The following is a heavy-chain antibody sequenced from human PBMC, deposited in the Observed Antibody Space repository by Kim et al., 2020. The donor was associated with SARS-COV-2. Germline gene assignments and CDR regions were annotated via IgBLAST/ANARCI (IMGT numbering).Heavy chain of an antibody. D-gene: IGHD7-27*01. V-gene: IGHV4-34*01. CDR3: VRARLRTGDFDY. Sequence: SETLSLTCAVYGGSFSGSYWSWIRQPPGNGLEWIGEINHSGTTNHNPSLNGRVTISVDTSKNQFSLRLSSVTAADTAVYYCVRARLRTGDFDYWGQGILVTVSS. CDR2: INHSGTT. J-gene: IGHJ4*02. CDR1: GGSFSGSY.